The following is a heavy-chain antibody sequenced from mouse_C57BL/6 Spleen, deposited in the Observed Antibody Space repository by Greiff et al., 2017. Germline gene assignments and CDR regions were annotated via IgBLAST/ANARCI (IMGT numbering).Heavy chain of an antibody. CDR3: ATSDCYSSDDLMDY. D-gene: IGHD2-12*01. V-gene: IGHV1-81*01. CDR2: IDPTSGNT. J-gene: IGHJ2*01. CDR1: GYTFTSYG. Sequence: VQLQQSGAELARPGPSVKLSCKASGYTFTSYGISWVKQRTVQGLEWIGEIDPTSGNTYYNEKFKDKATLTADKSSSTVYMELRSLTSEDSTVEYGATSDCYSSDDLMDYWGQGTTLTVSS.